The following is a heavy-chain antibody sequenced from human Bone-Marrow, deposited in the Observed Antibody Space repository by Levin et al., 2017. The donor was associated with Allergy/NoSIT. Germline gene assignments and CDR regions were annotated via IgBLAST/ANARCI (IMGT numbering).Heavy chain of an antibody. CDR1: GFSVSNNY. Sequence: SCIVSGFSVSNNYMTWVRQSPGKGLEWLAVIQTGGSTYYADSVRGRFTISRDKSKNTLSLQMTSLRVEDTAIYYCAREDGDGYSDHWGQGTLVTVSS. CDR3: AREDGDGYSDH. V-gene: IGHV3-53*01. CDR2: IQTGGST. J-gene: IGHJ4*02. D-gene: IGHD5-24*01.